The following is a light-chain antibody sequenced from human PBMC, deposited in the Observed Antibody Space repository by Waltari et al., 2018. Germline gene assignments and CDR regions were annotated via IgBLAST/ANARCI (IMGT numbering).Light chain of an antibody. CDR1: QDVSTA. CDR2: AVS. J-gene: IGKJ4*01. CDR3: QHYCTIPLT. V-gene: IGKV1-13*02. Sequence: AFQLTQSLSSLSAPVGARVPITCRASQDVSTALAWYQQNPGKAPNLLIHAVSTLENGVPPRFSGSGSGTDFTLTISSLQPDDFATYYCQHYCTIPLTFGRGTKVEI.